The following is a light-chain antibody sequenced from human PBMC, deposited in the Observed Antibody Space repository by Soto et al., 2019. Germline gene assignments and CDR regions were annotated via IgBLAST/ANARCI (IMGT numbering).Light chain of an antibody. J-gene: IGKJ1*01. CDR2: GAS. Sequence: ENVLTQSPGTLSLSPGERVTLSCRASQSVTSSYLAWYQQKPGQAPRLLIYGASNRATGIPDRFSGSGSGTDFTLTVSRLEPEDFAVYYCHQYGSTPATFGQGTKVEIK. CDR3: HQYGSTPAT. CDR1: QSVTSSY. V-gene: IGKV3-20*01.